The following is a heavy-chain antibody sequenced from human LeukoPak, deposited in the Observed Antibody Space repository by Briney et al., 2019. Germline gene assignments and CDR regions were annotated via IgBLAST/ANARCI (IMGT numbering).Heavy chain of an antibody. CDR2: IYYSGST. D-gene: IGHD3-16*01. V-gene: IGHV4-39*01. J-gene: IGHJ4*02. Sequence: SETLSLTCTVSGGSISGYYWGWIRQPPGKGLEWIGSIYYSGSTYYNPSLKSRVTISVDTSKNQFSLKLSSVTAADTAVYYCARTPWGPFDYWGQGTLVTVSS. CDR1: GGSISGYY. CDR3: ARTPWGPFDY.